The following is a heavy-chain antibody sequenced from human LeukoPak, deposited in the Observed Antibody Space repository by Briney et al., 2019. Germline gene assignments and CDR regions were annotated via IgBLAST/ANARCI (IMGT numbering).Heavy chain of an antibody. CDR3: ARDHSGYSYGLNWFDP. CDR2: INPNSGGT. Sequence: ASVKVSCKASGYTFSDFHMHWVRQAPGQGLEWMGWINPNSGGTNYAQKFQGRVTMTRDTSISTAYMELSRLRSDDTAVYYCARDHSGYSYGLNWFDPWGQGTLVTVSS. V-gene: IGHV1-2*02. J-gene: IGHJ5*02. CDR1: GYTFSDFH. D-gene: IGHD5-18*01.